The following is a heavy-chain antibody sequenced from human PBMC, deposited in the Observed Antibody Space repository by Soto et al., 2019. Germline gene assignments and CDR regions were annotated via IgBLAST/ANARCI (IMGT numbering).Heavy chain of an antibody. CDR3: VVDTSGLLDY. CDR2: IKWDASEK. J-gene: IGHJ4*02. Sequence: GGSLRLSCAASGFTFGYYWMSWVRQAPGKGLEWLATIKWDASEKKYGDSVRGRFTISRDNSKNTLYLEMNSLRAEDTAVYYCVVDTSGLLDYWGQGTQVTVSS. V-gene: IGHV3-7*01. D-gene: IGHD3-22*01. CDR1: GFTFGYYW.